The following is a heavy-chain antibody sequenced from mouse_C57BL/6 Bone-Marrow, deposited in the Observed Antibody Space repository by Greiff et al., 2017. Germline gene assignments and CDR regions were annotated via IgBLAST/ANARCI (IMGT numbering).Heavy chain of an antibody. CDR1: GFTFSDYY. D-gene: IGHD1-1*01. CDR2: INYDGSST. Sequence: EVKLQESEGGLVQPGSSMKLSCTASGFTFSDYYMAWVRQVPEKGLEWVANINYDGSSTYYLDSLKSRFIISRDNAKNILYLQMSSLKSEDTATYYCARDTYYYGSRRGYWYFDVWGTGTTVTVSS. J-gene: IGHJ1*03. V-gene: IGHV5-16*01. CDR3: ARDTYYYGSRRGYWYFDV.